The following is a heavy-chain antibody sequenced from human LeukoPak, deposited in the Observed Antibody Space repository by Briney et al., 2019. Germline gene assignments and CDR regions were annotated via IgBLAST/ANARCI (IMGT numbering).Heavy chain of an antibody. Sequence: GGSLRLSCAASGLALSAYKMHWVRQAPRKGLVWVSRISTDGYTTDYADFVQGRFTASRDNTKNTWSLEMNSLRAEDTAVYYCVVGGSPGYWGQGTLVTVSP. D-gene: IGHD2-15*01. CDR1: GLALSAYK. CDR3: VVGGSPGY. CDR2: ISTDGYTT. V-gene: IGHV3-74*01. J-gene: IGHJ4*02.